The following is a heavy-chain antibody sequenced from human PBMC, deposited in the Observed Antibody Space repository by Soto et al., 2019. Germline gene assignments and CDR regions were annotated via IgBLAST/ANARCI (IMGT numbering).Heavy chain of an antibody. V-gene: IGHV4-59*01. Sequence: KSSETLSLTCTVSCGSISGYYWHWIRLPPGKGLEWIGYIYFSGSTNYNPSLKSRVTISVDTSKNQFSLKLSSVTTADTAVYYCAKAGGGPLNWFDPWGQGTLVTVSS. J-gene: IGHJ5*02. CDR3: AKAGGGPLNWFDP. CDR2: IYFSGST. CDR1: CGSISGYY. D-gene: IGHD2-15*01.